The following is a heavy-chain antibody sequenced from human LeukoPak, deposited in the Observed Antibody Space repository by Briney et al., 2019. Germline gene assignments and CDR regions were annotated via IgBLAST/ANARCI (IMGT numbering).Heavy chain of an antibody. CDR1: GYSFTSYW. CDR2: IYPGDSDT. Sequence: GESLKISCKGSGYSFTSYWIGWVRQMPGKGLEWMGIIYPGDSDTRYSPSFQGQVTISADKSISTAYLQWSSPKASDTAMYYCARQHNTARGGSWFDPWGQGTLVTVSS. CDR3: ARQHNTARGGSWFDP. V-gene: IGHV5-51*01. D-gene: IGHD5-18*01. J-gene: IGHJ5*02.